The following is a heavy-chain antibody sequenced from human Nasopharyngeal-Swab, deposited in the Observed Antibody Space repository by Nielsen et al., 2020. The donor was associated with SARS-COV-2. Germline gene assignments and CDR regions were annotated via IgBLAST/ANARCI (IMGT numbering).Heavy chain of an antibody. CDR1: GYTFTSYG. J-gene: IGHJ4*02. Sequence: ASVKVSCKASGYTFTSYGISWVRQAPGQGLEWMGWISAYNGNTNYAQKLQGRVTMTTDTSTSAAYMELRSLRSDDTAVYYCARESSSGWVGRYYFDHWGQGTLVTVSS. CDR3: ARESSSGWVGRYYFDH. CDR2: ISAYNGNT. D-gene: IGHD6-19*01. V-gene: IGHV1-18*01.